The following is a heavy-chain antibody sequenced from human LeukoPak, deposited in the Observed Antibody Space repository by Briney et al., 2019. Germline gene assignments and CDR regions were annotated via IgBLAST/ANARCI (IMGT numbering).Heavy chain of an antibody. CDR1: GGSISSSSYY. CDR3: AREIYDFWSGYYPSFDY. V-gene: IGHV4-39*01. J-gene: IGHJ4*02. CDR2: IYYSGST. D-gene: IGHD3-3*01. Sequence: SETLSLTCTVSGGSISSSSYYWGWIRRPPGKGLEWIGSIYYSGSTYYNPSLKSRVTISVDTSKNQFSLKLSSVTAADTAVYYCAREIYDFWSGYYPSFDYWGQGTLVTVSS.